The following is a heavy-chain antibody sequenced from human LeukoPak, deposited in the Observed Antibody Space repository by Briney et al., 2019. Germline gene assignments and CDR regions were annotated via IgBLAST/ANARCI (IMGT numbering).Heavy chain of an antibody. CDR3: AREGRTYYYDSSGYYYGCDY. CDR1: GLTFSSYS. Sequence: GGSLRLSCAASGLTFSSYSMNWVRQAPGKGLEWVSSISSSSYIYYADSVKGRFTISRDNAKNSLYLQMNSLRAEDTAVYYCAREGRTYYYDSSGYYYGCDYWGQGTLVTVSS. CDR2: ISSSSYI. D-gene: IGHD3-22*01. V-gene: IGHV3-21*01. J-gene: IGHJ4*02.